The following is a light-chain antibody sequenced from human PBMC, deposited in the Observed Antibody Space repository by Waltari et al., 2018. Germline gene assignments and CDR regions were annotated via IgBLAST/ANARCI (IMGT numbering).Light chain of an antibody. CDR2: LNT. J-gene: IGLJ3*02. Sequence: QSVLTQPPSASGTPGQRVTISCSGSSSNIRSNTLPWYQPLPGPAPKLLIYLNTRRPSGVPDRFSGSKSGTSASLAISGLQSEDEALYYCATWDDGLSGVVFGGGTKVTVL. CDR3: ATWDDGLSGVV. V-gene: IGLV1-44*01. CDR1: SSNIRSNT.